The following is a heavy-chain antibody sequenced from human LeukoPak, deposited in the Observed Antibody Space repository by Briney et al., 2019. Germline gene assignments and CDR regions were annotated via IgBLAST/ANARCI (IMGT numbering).Heavy chain of an antibody. CDR3: ARGALDDYGDYADY. J-gene: IGHJ4*02. D-gene: IGHD4-17*01. Sequence: PGGSLRLSCAASGFTFSSYSMNWVRQAPGKGLEWVSSISSSSSYIYYADPVKGRFTISRDNAKNSLYLQMNSLRAEDTAVYYCARGALDDYGDYADYWGQGTLVTVSS. V-gene: IGHV3-21*01. CDR2: ISSSSSYI. CDR1: GFTFSSYS.